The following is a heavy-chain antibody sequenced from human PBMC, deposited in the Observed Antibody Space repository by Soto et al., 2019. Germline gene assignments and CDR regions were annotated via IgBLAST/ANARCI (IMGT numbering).Heavy chain of an antibody. Sequence: QVQLVQSGAEVKKPGSSVKVSCKASGGTFSSYAISWVRQAPGQGLEWMGGIIPIFGTANYAQKFQGRVTITADESTSTAYRELSSVRSEDTAVYYCARERGYCSGGSCYYYYGMDGWGQWTTVTVSS. CDR2: IIPIFGTA. J-gene: IGHJ6*02. D-gene: IGHD2-15*01. CDR3: ARERGYCSGGSCYYYYGMDG. CDR1: GGTFSSYA. V-gene: IGHV1-69*01.